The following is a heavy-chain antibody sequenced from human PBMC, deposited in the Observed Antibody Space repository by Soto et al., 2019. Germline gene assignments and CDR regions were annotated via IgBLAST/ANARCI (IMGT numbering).Heavy chain of an antibody. J-gene: IGHJ6*02. V-gene: IGHV3-53*01. CDR2: IYNDGTT. D-gene: IGHD3-10*01. Sequence: GGSLRLSCVASGLPVAGSYMAWVRQAPGKGLEWASVIYNDGTTYYSQSVEGRFTISRDTSKNTLYLQMDRLRDEDTAVYYCVRPLPSGQTHARDVWGQGTTVTVS. CDR1: GLPVAGSY. CDR3: VRPLPSGQTHARDV.